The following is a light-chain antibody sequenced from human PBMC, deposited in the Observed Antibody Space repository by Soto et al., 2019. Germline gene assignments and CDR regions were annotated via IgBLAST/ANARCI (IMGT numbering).Light chain of an antibody. CDR3: CSYAGSYTVV. V-gene: IGLV2-11*01. J-gene: IGLJ2*01. CDR1: TSDVGAYNY. CDR2: DVS. Sequence: QSVLTQPRSVSASPGQSVTISCTGATSDVGAYNYVSWYQQHPGKVPKLMIYDVSKRPSGVPDRFSGSKSGNTASLTISGLQAEDEADYCCCSYAGSYTVVFGGGTKLTVL.